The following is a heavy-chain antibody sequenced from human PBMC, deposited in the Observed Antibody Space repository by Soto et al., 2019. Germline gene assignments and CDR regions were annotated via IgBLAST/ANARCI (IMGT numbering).Heavy chain of an antibody. D-gene: IGHD6-19*01. Sequence: GASVKVSCKASGYTFTSYDINWVRQATGQGLEWMGWMNPNSGNTGYDQKFQGRVTMTRNTSISTAYMELSSLRSEDTAVYYCARGHFAEQWLAYYYYYGMDVWGQGTTVTVSS. CDR1: GYTFTSYD. V-gene: IGHV1-8*01. CDR3: ARGHFAEQWLAYYYYYGMDV. CDR2: MNPNSGNT. J-gene: IGHJ6*02.